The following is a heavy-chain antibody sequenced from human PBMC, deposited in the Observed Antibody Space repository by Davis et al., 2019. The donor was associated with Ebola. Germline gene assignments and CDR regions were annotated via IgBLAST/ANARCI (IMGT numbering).Heavy chain of an antibody. V-gene: IGHV2-5*02. CDR3: AHGTSPREYYDILTGNIYYFDY. D-gene: IGHD3-9*01. CDR1: GFSLSTRGVG. J-gene: IGHJ4*02. CDR2: IYWDDDK. Sequence: SGPTLVKPTQTLTLTCTFSGFSLSTRGVGVGWIRQPPGKALEWLALIYWDDDKRYSPSLKSRLTITKDTSKNQVVLTMTNMDPVDTATYYCAHGTSPREYYDILTGNIYYFDYWGQGTLVTVSS.